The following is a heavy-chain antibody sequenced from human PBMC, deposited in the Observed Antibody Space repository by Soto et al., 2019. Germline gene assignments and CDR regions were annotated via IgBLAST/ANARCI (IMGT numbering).Heavy chain of an antibody. CDR2: ISSSSSYI. V-gene: IGHV3-21*01. J-gene: IGHJ3*02. CDR1: GFTFSSYS. D-gene: IGHD3-10*01. CDR3: ARDILWFGGGRAFDI. Sequence: PGGSLRLSCAASGFTFSSYSMNWVRQAPGKGLEWVSSISSSSSYIYYADSVKGRFTISRDNAKNSLYLQMNSLRAEDTAVYYCARDILWFGGGRAFDIWGQGTMVTVSS.